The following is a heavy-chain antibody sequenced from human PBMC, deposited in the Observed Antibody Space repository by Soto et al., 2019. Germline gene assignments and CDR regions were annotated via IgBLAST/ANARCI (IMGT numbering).Heavy chain of an antibody. CDR3: ARDRGAFHAFDN. D-gene: IGHD4-17*01. CDR2: INPSGGST. CDR1: GYTFTSFY. Sequence: QVQLVQSGAEVKKPGASVRVSCKASGYTFTSFYMHWVRQAPGQGLEWMGVINPSGGSTTYAQNFQGRVTVTRDTSTSTVYMELNILRSEDTAVFYCARDRGAFHAFDNWGQGTLVTVSS. V-gene: IGHV1-46*01. J-gene: IGHJ4*02.